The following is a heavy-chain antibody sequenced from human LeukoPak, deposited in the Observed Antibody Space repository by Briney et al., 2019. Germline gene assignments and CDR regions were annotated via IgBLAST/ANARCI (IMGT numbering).Heavy chain of an antibody. CDR3: AGDPRYYYGSGSFDY. D-gene: IGHD3-10*01. V-gene: IGHV4-38-2*02. CDR2: INHSGST. CDR1: GFSISSGYY. J-gene: IGHJ4*02. Sequence: SETLSLTCTVSGFSISSGYYWGWIRQPPGKGLEWIGEINHSGSTNYNPSLKSRVTISVDTSKNQFSLKLSSVTAADTAVYYCAGDPRYYYGSGSFDYWGQGTLVTVSS.